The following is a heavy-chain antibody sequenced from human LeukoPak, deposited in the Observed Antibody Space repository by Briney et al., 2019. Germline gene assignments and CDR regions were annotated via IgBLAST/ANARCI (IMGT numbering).Heavy chain of an antibody. V-gene: IGHV4-38-2*02. D-gene: IGHD3-10*01. Sequence: LETLSLTCTVSGYSISSGYYWGWIRQPPGKGLEWIGNIYHSGSTYYNPSLKSRVTISVDTSKNQFSLKLSSVTAADTAVYYCARVTHSYGSGYYPYWGQGTLVTVSS. CDR2: IYHSGST. J-gene: IGHJ4*02. CDR3: ARVTHSYGSGYYPY. CDR1: GYSISSGYY.